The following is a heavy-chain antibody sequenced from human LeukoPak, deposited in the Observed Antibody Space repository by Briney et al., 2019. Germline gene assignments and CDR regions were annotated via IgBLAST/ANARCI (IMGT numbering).Heavy chain of an antibody. Sequence: GGSLRLSCAASGFTFSSSAMSWVRQAPGKGLEWVSSVSGSGSGGSTYYADSVKGRFTISRDNSKNTLYLQMNSLRAEDTAVYYCAKSGYNRFDYWGQGTLVTVSS. V-gene: IGHV3-23*01. D-gene: IGHD5-24*01. CDR2: VSGSGSGGST. CDR1: GFTFSSSA. CDR3: AKSGYNRFDY. J-gene: IGHJ4*02.